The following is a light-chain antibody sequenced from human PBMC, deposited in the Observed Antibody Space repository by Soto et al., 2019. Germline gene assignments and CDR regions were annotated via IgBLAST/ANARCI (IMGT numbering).Light chain of an antibody. V-gene: IGLV1-47*01. CDR1: SSNIGSNY. Sequence: QSVLTHPPSASGTPGQRVTISCSGSSSNIGSNYVNWYQHLPGTAPKLLIYRNDQRPSGVPDRFSGSKSGTSASLAISGLRSEDEADYYCATRDDSLSGHWLFGGGTKLTVL. J-gene: IGLJ3*02. CDR2: RND. CDR3: ATRDDSLSGHWL.